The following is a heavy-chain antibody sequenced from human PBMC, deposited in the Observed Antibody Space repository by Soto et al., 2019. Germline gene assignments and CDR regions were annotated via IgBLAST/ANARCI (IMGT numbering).Heavy chain of an antibody. CDR3: ERVNRGAFAY. V-gene: IGHV4-59*01. CDR1: GVSISSYY. CDR2: IVYTENN. J-gene: IGHJ4*02. Sequence: PSETLSLTCTVSGVSISSYYWSWIRQPPGKGLEWIGPIVYTENNDYHPSLQSRVNISIDTSQKQFPLYLRSVTAADTPIFSCERVNRGAFAYWGQGTLVTVSS.